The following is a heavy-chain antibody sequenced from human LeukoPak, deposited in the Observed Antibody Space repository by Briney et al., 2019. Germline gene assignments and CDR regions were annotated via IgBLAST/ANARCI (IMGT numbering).Heavy chain of an antibody. Sequence: GASVKVSCKASGYTFTSYGISWVRQAPGQGLKWMAWISAYSGNTEYAENIQGRVTMTTDTSTSTAYMELRSLRSDDTAVYYCARDAVSTVTAGGIDYWGQGTLVTVSS. CDR1: GYTFTSYG. CDR3: ARDAVSTVTAGGIDY. CDR2: ISAYSGNT. D-gene: IGHD2-21*02. J-gene: IGHJ4*02. V-gene: IGHV1-18*01.